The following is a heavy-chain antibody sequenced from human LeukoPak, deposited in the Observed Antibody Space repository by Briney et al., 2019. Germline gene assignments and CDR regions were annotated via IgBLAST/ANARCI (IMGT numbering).Heavy chain of an antibody. Sequence: GGSLRLSCAASGFTFSDYYMTWIRQAPGKGLEWVSYISSRGNTIYYADSVKGRFTISRDNAKNSLYLQMNSLRAEDTAVYYCARVATPATVTTNYFDYWGQGTLVTVSS. CDR2: ISSRGNTI. V-gene: IGHV3-11*04. J-gene: IGHJ4*02. CDR1: GFTFSDYY. D-gene: IGHD4-17*01. CDR3: ARVATPATVTTNYFDY.